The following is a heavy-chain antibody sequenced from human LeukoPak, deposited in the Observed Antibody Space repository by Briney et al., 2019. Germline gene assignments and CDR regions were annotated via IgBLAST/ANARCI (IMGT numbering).Heavy chain of an antibody. J-gene: IGHJ6*03. Sequence: SETLSLTCTVSGYSISSGYYWGWIRQPPGKGLEWIGSIYHSGSTYYNPSLKSRVTISVDTSKNQFSLKLSSVTAADTAVYYCARDTAMSLRRGHYYYMDVWGKGTTVTVSS. CDR3: ARDTAMSLRRGHYYYMDV. V-gene: IGHV4-38-2*02. CDR2: IYHSGST. D-gene: IGHD5-18*01. CDR1: GYSISSGYY.